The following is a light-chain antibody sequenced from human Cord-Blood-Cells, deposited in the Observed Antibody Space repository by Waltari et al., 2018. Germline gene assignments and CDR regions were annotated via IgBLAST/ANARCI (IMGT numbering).Light chain of an antibody. CDR2: WAS. Sequence: DIVMTQSPDYLAVSLGGWATINCKSSQGGLYSSNNKNYLAWYQQKPGQPPKLLIYWASTRESGVPYRFSGSGSGTDVTLTISSLQAEDVAVYYCHQYYSTPTFGQGTRLEIK. CDR3: HQYYSTPT. V-gene: IGKV4-1*01. CDR1: QGGLYSSNNKNY. J-gene: IGKJ5*01.